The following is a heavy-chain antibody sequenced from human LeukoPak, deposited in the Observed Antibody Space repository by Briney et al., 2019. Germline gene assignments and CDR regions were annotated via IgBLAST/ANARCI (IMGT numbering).Heavy chain of an antibody. J-gene: IGHJ3*02. Sequence: HAGGSLRLSCAASGFIVSNNYMSWVRQAPGKGLEWVSVIYSGGSTYYADSVKGRFTISRDNPKNTLYLQMNSLRAEDTAVYYCARAINDAFDIWGQGTMVTVSS. CDR1: GFIVSNNY. CDR2: IYSGGST. D-gene: IGHD2-21*01. V-gene: IGHV3-53*01. CDR3: ARAINDAFDI.